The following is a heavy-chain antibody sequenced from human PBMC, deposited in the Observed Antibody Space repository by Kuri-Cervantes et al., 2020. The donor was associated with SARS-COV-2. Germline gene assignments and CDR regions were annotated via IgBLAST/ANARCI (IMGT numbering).Heavy chain of an antibody. CDR3: AKVGLSFDY. CDR2: ISGSGAGT. J-gene: IGHJ4*02. V-gene: IGHV3-23*01. D-gene: IGHD2/OR15-2a*01. Sequence: ESLKISCAASGFTFSSFAMSWVRQAPGKGLEWVSSISGSGAGTYYADSVKGRFTISRDNSKNTLYLQMNSLRAEDSALYYCAKVGLSFDYWGQGTLVTVSS. CDR1: GFTFSSFA.